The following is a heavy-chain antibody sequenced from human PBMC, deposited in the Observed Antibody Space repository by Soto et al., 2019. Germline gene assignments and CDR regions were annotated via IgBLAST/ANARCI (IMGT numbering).Heavy chain of an antibody. CDR2: ISYDGSNK. CDR1: GFTFSSYA. CDR3: ARPGLTVPGTRYFDH. V-gene: IGHV3-30-3*01. Sequence: QVQLVESGGGVVQPGRSLRLSCAASGFTFSSYAMHWVRQAPGKGLEWVAVISYDGSNKYYADSVKGRFTISKDNSKDTLYLQMNSLRAEDTAVYYCARPGLTVPGTRYFDHWGQGTLVTVSS. J-gene: IGHJ4*02. D-gene: IGHD6-19*01.